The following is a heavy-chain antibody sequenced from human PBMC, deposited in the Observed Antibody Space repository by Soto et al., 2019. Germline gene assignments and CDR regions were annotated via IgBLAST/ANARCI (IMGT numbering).Heavy chain of an antibody. Sequence: GGSLRLSCAASGFTFSSYGMHWVRQAPGKGLEWVAVISYDGSNKYYADSVKGRFTISRDNSKNTRYLQMNSLRAEDTAVYYCAKRDRDYYDSSGYKGPHGFDIWGQGTMVTVS. CDR3: AKRDRDYYDSSGYKGPHGFDI. J-gene: IGHJ3*02. CDR2: ISYDGSNK. CDR1: GFTFSSYG. V-gene: IGHV3-30*18. D-gene: IGHD3-22*01.